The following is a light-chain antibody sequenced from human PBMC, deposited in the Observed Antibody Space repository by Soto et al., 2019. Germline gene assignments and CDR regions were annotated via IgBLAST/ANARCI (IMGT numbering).Light chain of an antibody. CDR1: QGIRND. CDR3: LQDYNYPCT. V-gene: IGKV1-6*01. CDR2: AAS. Sequence: AIQMIQSPSSLSASVGDRVTITCRASQGIRNDLGWYQQKPGKAPKLLIYAASSLQSGVPSRYSGSGSGTDFTLTISSLQPEDFATYYCLQDYNYPCTFGPGTKVDIK. J-gene: IGKJ3*01.